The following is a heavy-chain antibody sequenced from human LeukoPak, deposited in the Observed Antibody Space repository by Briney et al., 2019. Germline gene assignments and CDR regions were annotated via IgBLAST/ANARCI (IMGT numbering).Heavy chain of an antibody. V-gene: IGHV4-34*01. CDR3: ARGLHSSSTSCLYYFDY. D-gene: IGHD2-2*01. CDR1: GGSFSGYY. J-gene: IGHJ4*02. Sequence: SETLSLTCAVYGGSFSGYYWSWIRQPPGKGLEWIGEINHSGSTNYNPSLKSRVTISVDTSKNQFSLKLSSVTAADTAVYYCARGLHSSSTSCLYYFDYWGQGTLVTVSS. CDR2: INHSGST.